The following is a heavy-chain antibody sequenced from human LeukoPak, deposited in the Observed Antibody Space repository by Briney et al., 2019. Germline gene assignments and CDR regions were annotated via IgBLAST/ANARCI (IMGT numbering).Heavy chain of an antibody. Sequence: GGSLRLSCAAAGFTFSSYAMSWVRQAPGKGLEWVSAISGSGGSTYYAASVKGRFTISRDNSKNTLYLQMNSLRAEDTAVYYCAKRYYDFWSGYYHHSDYWGQGILVTVSS. J-gene: IGHJ4*02. CDR1: GFTFSSYA. CDR2: ISGSGGST. CDR3: AKRYYDFWSGYYHHSDY. V-gene: IGHV3-23*01. D-gene: IGHD3-3*01.